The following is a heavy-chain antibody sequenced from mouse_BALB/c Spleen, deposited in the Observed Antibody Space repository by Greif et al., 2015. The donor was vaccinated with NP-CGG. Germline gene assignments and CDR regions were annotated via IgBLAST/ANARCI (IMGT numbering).Heavy chain of an antibody. Sequence: VHLVESGAELVRPGASVKLSCKASGYTFTSYWINWVKQRPGQGLEWIGNIYPSDSYTNYNQKFKDKATLTVDKSSSTAYMQLSSPTSEDSAVYYCTREGYRRYFDVWGAGTTVTVSS. J-gene: IGHJ1*01. D-gene: IGHD2-14*01. CDR3: TREGYRRYFDV. CDR2: IYPSDSYT. CDR1: GYTFTSYW. V-gene: IGHV1-69*02.